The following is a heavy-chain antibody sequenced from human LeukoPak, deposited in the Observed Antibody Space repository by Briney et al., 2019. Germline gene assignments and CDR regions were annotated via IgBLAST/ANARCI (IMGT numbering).Heavy chain of an antibody. J-gene: IGHJ4*02. D-gene: IGHD4-23*01. Sequence: GGSLRLSCAASGFTFSSYAISWVRQAPGQGLEWMGRIIPILGIANYAQKFQGRVTITADKSTSTAYMELSSLRSEDTAVYYCASGGNSVFAYFDYWGQGTLVTVSS. CDR2: IIPILGIA. V-gene: IGHV1-69*04. CDR3: ASGGNSVFAYFDY. CDR1: GFTFSSYA.